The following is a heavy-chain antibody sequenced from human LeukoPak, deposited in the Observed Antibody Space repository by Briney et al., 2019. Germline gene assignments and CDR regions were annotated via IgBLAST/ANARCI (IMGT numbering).Heavy chain of an antibody. CDR3: ARGTTVGIYYYYGMDV. Sequence: SETLSLTCAVYGGSFSGYYWSWIRQPPGKGLEWIGEINHSGSTNYNPSLKSRVTISVDTSKNQFSLKLGSVTAADTAVYYCARGTTVGIYYYYGMDVWGQGTTVTVSS. CDR2: INHSGST. CDR1: GGSFSGYY. D-gene: IGHD4-11*01. V-gene: IGHV4-34*09. J-gene: IGHJ6*02.